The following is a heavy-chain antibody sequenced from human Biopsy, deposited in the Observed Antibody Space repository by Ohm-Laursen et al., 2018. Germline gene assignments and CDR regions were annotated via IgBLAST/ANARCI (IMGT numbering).Heavy chain of an antibody. CDR1: GYSIKSGYY. D-gene: IGHD3-3*01. V-gene: IGHV4-38-2*01. CDR2: IYHSGST. J-gene: IGHJ4*01. CDR3: ARLEWRDTFFDF. Sequence: TLSLTCAVSGYSIKSGYYWGWIRQPPGKGLEWIGNIYHSGSTYYNPSLKSRVTISVEKSKNQFSLKLSSVTAADTAVYYCARLEWRDTFFDFWGQEPWSSSPQ.